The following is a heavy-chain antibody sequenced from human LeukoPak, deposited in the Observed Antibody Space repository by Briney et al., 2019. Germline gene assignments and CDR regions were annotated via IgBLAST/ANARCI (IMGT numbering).Heavy chain of an antibody. D-gene: IGHD3-22*01. CDR1: GGSISSYY. CDR2: IYYSGST. J-gene: IGHJ4*02. V-gene: IGHV4-59*01. CDR3: ARAIVHQRSSGYMNFDY. Sequence: PSETLSLTCTVSGGSISSYYWSWIRQPPGKGLEWIGYIYYSGSTNYNPSLKSRVTISVDTSKNQFSLKLSSVTAADTAVYYCARAIVHQRSSGYMNFDYWGQGTLVTVSS.